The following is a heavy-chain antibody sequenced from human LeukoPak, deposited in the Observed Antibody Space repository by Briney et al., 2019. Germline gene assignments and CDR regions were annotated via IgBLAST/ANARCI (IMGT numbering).Heavy chain of an antibody. J-gene: IGHJ4*02. CDR2: IYSGGST. Sequence: PGGSLRLSCAASGFTVSSNYMSWVRQAPGRGLEWVSIIYSGGSTYYADSVKGRFTISRDNSKNTLYLQMNRLRVEDTAVYYCARDEWELLRAYWGQGTLVTVSS. V-gene: IGHV3-53*05. CDR1: GFTVSSNY. CDR3: ARDEWELLRAY. D-gene: IGHD1-26*01.